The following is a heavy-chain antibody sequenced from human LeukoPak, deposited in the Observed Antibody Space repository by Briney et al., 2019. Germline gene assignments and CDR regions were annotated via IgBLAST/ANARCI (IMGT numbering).Heavy chain of an antibody. CDR3: TRSAFTIFGVVIAYYFDY. D-gene: IGHD3-3*01. V-gene: IGHV3-49*02. J-gene: IGHJ4*02. CDR2: IRSKAYGGTT. Sequence: WIRQPPGKGLEWVGFIRSKAYGGTTEYAASVKGRSTISRDDSKSIAYLQMNSLKTEDTAVYYCTRSAFTIFGVVIAYYFDYWGQGTLVTVSS.